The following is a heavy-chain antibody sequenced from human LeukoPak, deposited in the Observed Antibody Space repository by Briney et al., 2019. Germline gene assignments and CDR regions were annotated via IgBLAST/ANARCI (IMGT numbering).Heavy chain of an antibody. CDR2: IYPGDSDT. Sequence: GESLKICCKGSGYCFTSYWIDWVRQMPGKGLEWMGIIYPGDSDTRYSPSFQGQVAISADKSISTAYLQWSSLKASDTAMYYCARLPYDSSGYSLDYWGQGTLVTVSS. CDR1: GYCFTSYW. CDR3: ARLPYDSSGYSLDY. J-gene: IGHJ4*02. D-gene: IGHD3-22*01. V-gene: IGHV5-51*01.